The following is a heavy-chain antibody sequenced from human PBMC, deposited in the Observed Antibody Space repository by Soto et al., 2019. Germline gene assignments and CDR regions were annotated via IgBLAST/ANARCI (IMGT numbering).Heavy chain of an antibody. Sequence: SETLSLTCTVSGGSISSGGYYWSWIRQHPGKGLEWIGYIYYSGSTYYNPSLKSRVTISVDTSKNQFSLKLSSVTAADTAVYYCARQAGYSSYWFDPWGQGTLVTVSS. V-gene: IGHV4-31*03. CDR1: GGSISSGGYY. D-gene: IGHD6-19*01. CDR3: ARQAGYSSYWFDP. CDR2: IYYSGST. J-gene: IGHJ5*02.